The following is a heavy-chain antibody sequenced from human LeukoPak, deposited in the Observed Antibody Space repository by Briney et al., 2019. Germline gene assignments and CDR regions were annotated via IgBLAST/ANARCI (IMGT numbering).Heavy chain of an antibody. D-gene: IGHD2-21*01. J-gene: IGHJ4*02. CDR1: GFIFSHYG. V-gene: IGHV3-33*05. CDR2: IQNDASTE. Sequence: PGRSLRLSCAASGFIFSHYGMHWDRQAPGKGLEWVAVIQNDASTENFADSVKGRFTISRDNSKNTVFLQMNSLRVEDTAVYYCARELSQIVWGGLDYGGQGTLVSVSS. CDR3: ARELSQIVWGGLDY.